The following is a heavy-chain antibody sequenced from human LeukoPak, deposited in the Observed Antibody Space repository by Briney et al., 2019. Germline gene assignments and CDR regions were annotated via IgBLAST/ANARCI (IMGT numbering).Heavy chain of an antibody. D-gene: IGHD3-10*01. V-gene: IGHV3-23*01. CDR1: GFTFSSYA. CDR2: ISGSGGST. CDR3: AKDHVLLWFGERGGFDY. Sequence: GGSLRLSCAASGFTFSSYAMSWVRQAPGKGLERVSAISGSGGSTYYADSVKGRFTISRDNAKNSLYLQMNSLRAEDTALYYCAKDHVLLWFGERGGFDYWGQGTLVTVSS. J-gene: IGHJ4*02.